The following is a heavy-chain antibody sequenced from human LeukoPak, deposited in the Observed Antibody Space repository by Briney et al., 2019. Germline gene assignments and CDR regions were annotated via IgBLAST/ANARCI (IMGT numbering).Heavy chain of an antibody. CDR3: ARDLRVYYFDY. D-gene: IGHD6-13*01. J-gene: IGHJ4*02. CDR1: GFTFSSYS. V-gene: IGHV3-21*01. Sequence: GGSLRLSCSASGFTFSSYSMNWVRQAPGKGLEWVSFISSSSNYIYYADSVKGRFTISRDNAKSSLYLQMSSLRAEDTAVYYCARDLRVYYFDYWGQGTLVTVSS. CDR2: ISSSSNYI.